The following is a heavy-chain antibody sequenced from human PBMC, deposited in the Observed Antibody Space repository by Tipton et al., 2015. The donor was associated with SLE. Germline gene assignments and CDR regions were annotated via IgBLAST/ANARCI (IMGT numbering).Heavy chain of an antibody. CDR1: GGSISTSSYW. Sequence: SLRLSCSVSGGSISTSSYWMHWVRQAPGKGLMWVSRVNNGGSGTIYADSAKGRFTISRDNAKNTLYLQMNSLRAEDTAVYYCARSGISGVDDWGQGTLVTVSS. J-gene: IGHJ4*02. CDR3: ARSGISGVDD. V-gene: IGHV3-74*01. CDR2: VNNGGSGT. D-gene: IGHD2-8*02.